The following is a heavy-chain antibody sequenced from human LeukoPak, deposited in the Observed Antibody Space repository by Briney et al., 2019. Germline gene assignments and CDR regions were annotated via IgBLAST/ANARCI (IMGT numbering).Heavy chain of an antibody. D-gene: IGHD6-13*01. V-gene: IGHV3-66*01. CDR2: IYSGGST. CDR1: GFTVSSNY. CDR3: SRGAAAGHFDY. Sequence: GGSLRLSCAASGFTVSSNYMSWVRQAPGKGLEWVSDIYSGGSTYYADSVKGRFTISRDNSKNTLYLQMNSLRAEDTAVYYCSRGAAAGHFDYWGQGTLVTVSS. J-gene: IGHJ4*02.